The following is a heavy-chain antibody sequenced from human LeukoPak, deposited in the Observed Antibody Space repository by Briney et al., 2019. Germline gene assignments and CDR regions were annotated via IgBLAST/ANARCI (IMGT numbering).Heavy chain of an antibody. V-gene: IGHV1-2*02. J-gene: IGHJ5*02. CDR2: INPNSGGT. Sequence: ASVKVSCKASGYTFTGYYMHWVRQAPGQGLEWMGWINPNSGGTNYAQKFQGRVTMTRDTSISTAYMELSRLRSDDTAVYYCARVRQYQLLSGWFDPWGQGTLVTVSS. CDR1: GYTFTGYY. D-gene: IGHD2-2*01. CDR3: ARVRQYQLLSGWFDP.